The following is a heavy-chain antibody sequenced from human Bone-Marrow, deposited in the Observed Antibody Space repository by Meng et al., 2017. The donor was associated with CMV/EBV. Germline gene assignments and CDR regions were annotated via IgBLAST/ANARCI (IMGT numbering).Heavy chain of an antibody. CDR3: ARHPYRYFDL. V-gene: IGHV4-39*01. Sequence: GSLRLSCTVSGGSISSSSYYWGWIRQPPGKGLEWIGSIYYSGSTYYNPSLKSRVTISVDTSKNQFSLKLTSVTAADTALYYSARHPYRYFDLWGRGTLVTVSS. CDR1: GGSISSSSYY. CDR2: IYYSGST. J-gene: IGHJ2*01.